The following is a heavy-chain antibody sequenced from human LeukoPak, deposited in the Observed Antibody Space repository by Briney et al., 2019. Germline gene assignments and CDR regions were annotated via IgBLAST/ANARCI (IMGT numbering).Heavy chain of an antibody. V-gene: IGHV1-18*01. J-gene: IGHJ4*02. Sequence: GASVKVSCKASGYSFSSYGISWVRQAPGQGLEWMGWISAYNGNTNYAQRLQGRVTMTTDTSTSTVYMELRSLTSDDTAVYYCARVPSGGPFDYWGQGTLATVSS. CDR1: GYSFSSYG. CDR2: ISAYNGNT. D-gene: IGHD2-15*01. CDR3: ARVPSGGPFDY.